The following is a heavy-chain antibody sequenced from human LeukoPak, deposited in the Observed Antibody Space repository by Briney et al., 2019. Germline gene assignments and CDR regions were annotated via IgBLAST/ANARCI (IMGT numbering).Heavy chain of an antibody. J-gene: IGHJ4*02. CDR2: IYTSGTT. D-gene: IGHD3-3*01. CDR1: GASISSGSYY. Sequence: SETLSLTCTVSGASISSGSYYWSWIRQPAGKGLEWIGRIYTSGTTNYNPSLESRVTISVDTSKSQFSLKLSSVTAADTAVYYCARAGDYWSGYHPDQWGQGTLVTVSS. CDR3: ARAGDYWSGYHPDQ. V-gene: IGHV4-61*02.